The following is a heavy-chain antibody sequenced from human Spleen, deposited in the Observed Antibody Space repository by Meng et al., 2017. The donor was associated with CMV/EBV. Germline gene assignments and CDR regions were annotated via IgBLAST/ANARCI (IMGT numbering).Heavy chain of an antibody. D-gene: IGHD5-12*01. CDR2: IYYSGST. CDR3: ASGYSGYDFSDY. CDR1: GGSSSSGSYY. Sequence: TVSGGSSSSGSYYWSWIRQPPGKGLEWIGYIYYSGSTNYNPSLKSRVTISVDTSKNQFSLKLSSVTAADTAVYYCASGYSGYDFSDYWGQGTLVTVSS. V-gene: IGHV4-61*01. J-gene: IGHJ4*02.